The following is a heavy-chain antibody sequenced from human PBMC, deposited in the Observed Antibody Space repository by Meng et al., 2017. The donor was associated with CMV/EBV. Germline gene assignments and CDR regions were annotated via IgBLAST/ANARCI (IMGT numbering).Heavy chain of an antibody. J-gene: IGHJ4*02. V-gene: IGHV4-34*01. CDR1: SLSGYY. D-gene: IGHD2-2*01. Sequence: SLSGYYWGWIRQPPGKGLEWIGEINHSGSTNYNPSLKSRVTISVDTSKNQFSLKLSSVTAADTAVYYCARGRISHCSSTSCPGGFDYWGQGTLVTVSS. CDR2: INHSGST. CDR3: ARGRISHCSSTSCPGGFDY.